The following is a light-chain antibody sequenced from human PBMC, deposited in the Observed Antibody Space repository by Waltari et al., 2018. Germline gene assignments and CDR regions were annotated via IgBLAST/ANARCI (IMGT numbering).Light chain of an antibody. CDR1: QGIHDN. V-gene: IGKV3-15*01. J-gene: IGKJ4*01. Sequence: EVIMTQSPATLSVSPGDRVTLSCRASQGIHDNLAWYQQKPGQAPRLLIYGSSTRATAVPASFRGSGSGTEFTLTISSLQSEDSGVYYCQQYNRWPPLTFGGGTKVDIK. CDR3: QQYNRWPPLT. CDR2: GSS.